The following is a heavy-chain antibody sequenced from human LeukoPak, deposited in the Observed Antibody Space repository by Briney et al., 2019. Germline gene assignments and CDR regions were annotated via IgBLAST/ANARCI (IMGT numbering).Heavy chain of an antibody. CDR3: AVGGNQAYYFDY. CDR2: MNPNSGNT. D-gene: IGHD4-23*01. J-gene: IGHJ4*02. Sequence: ASVKVSCKSSGYTFTSYDINWVRQATGQGLEWMGWMNPNSGNTGYAQKFQGRVTMTRNTSISTAYMELSSLRSEDTAVYYCAVGGNQAYYFDYWGQGTLVTVSS. CDR1: GYTFTSYD. V-gene: IGHV1-8*01.